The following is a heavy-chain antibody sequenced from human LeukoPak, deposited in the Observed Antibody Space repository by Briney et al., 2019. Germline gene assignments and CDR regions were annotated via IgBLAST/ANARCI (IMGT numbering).Heavy chain of an antibody. Sequence: PGGSLRLSCAASGFTFSSYGMHWIRQAPGKGLEWLAQIKNDGSAQSYVDSVKGRFTISRDNAKNSLYLQMNSLTADDTAVYYCVRDSPPHFRGSDHLAWGQGTLVTVSS. V-gene: IGHV3-7*01. J-gene: IGHJ5*02. CDR1: GFTFSSYG. D-gene: IGHD1-26*01. CDR3: VRDSPPHFRGSDHLA. CDR2: IKNDGSAQ.